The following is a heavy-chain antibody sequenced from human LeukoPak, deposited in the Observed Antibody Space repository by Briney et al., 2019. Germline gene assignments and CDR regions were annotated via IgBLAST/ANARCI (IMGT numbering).Heavy chain of an antibody. CDR1: GFTFSSYD. J-gene: IGHJ6*03. CDR2: ISGSGSST. Sequence: GGSLRLSCAASGFTFSSYDMSWVRQAPGKGPEWVSGISGSGSSTYYADSVKGRFTIPRDNSKNTMYLQVNSVRAEDTGVYYCATRPQVLVFTTYYYCMDVWGKGTTVSVSS. V-gene: IGHV3-23*01. CDR3: ATRPQVLVFTTYYYCMDV. D-gene: IGHD3-22*01.